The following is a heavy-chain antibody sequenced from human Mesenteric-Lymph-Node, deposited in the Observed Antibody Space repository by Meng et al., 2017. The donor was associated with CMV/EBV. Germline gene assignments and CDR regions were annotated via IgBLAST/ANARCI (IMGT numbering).Heavy chain of an antibody. J-gene: IGHJ4*02. CDR2: INPNSGDT. Sequence: ASVKVSCKASGGTFSSYTISWVRQAPGQGLEWMGHINPNSGDTKYAQKFEGRVSMTRDTSISTVYMELNSLRSDDTAFYYCTRRPLGSTRPFDYWGQGTLVTVSS. D-gene: IGHD1-26*01. CDR3: TRRPLGSTRPFDY. V-gene: IGHV1-2*06. CDR1: GGTFSSYT.